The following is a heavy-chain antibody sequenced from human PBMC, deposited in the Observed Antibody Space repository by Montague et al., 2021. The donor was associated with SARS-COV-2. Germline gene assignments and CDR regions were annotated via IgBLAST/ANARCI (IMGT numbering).Heavy chain of an antibody. Sequence: SETLSLTCTVSGASVSSGSHYWIWIRQPPGKGLEFIGYIYYSGSSKYNPSLKSRVTISVDTSTNQVSLKVSSATAADSAVYFCAGGAGYSYGVDYWGQGTLVTVSS. CDR2: IYYSGSS. D-gene: IGHD5-18*01. CDR1: GASVSSGSHY. CDR3: AGGAGYSYGVDY. V-gene: IGHV4-61*01. J-gene: IGHJ4*02.